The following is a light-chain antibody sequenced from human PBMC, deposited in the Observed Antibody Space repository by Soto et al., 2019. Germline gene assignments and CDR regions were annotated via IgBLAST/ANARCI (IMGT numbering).Light chain of an antibody. V-gene: IGLV1-40*01. Sequence: QSVLTQPPSVSGAPGQRVTISCTGSSSNIGAGYNVHWYQQVPGTAPKLLIYGDSNRPSGGPDRFSGSKSGTSASLAITGLQAEDEADYYCQSYDSSLSGWLFGGGTKRTVL. J-gene: IGLJ3*02. CDR1: SSNIGAGYN. CDR3: QSYDSSLSGWL. CDR2: GDS.